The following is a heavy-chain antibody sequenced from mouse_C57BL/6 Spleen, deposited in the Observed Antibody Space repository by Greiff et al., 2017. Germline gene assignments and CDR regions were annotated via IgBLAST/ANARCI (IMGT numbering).Heavy chain of an antibody. V-gene: IGHV2-5*01. Sequence: VQRVESGPGLVQPSQSLSITCTVSGFSLTSYGVHWVRQSPGKGLEWLGVIWRGGSTDYNVAFMSRLSITKDNSKSQVFFKMNSLQADDTAIYYCAKNYYGSTFDYWGQGTTLTVSS. CDR2: IWRGGST. CDR3: AKNYYGSTFDY. CDR1: GFSLTSYG. J-gene: IGHJ2*01. D-gene: IGHD1-1*01.